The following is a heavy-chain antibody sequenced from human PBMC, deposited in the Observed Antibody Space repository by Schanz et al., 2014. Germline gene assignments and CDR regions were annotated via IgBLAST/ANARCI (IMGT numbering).Heavy chain of an antibody. CDR2: ISGFGTGA. D-gene: IGHD2-15*01. CDR1: GFSFSNYA. V-gene: IGHV3-23*01. CDR3: AREIPAGGHFDY. Sequence: EEQLLESGGALVQPGGSLRLSCAASGFSFSNYALVWVRQPPGKGLEWISGISGFGTGAYYADSVKGRFTISRDNSKNTLYLRMISLRAEDTAMFYCAREIPAGGHFDYWGQGTLVSVSS. J-gene: IGHJ4*02.